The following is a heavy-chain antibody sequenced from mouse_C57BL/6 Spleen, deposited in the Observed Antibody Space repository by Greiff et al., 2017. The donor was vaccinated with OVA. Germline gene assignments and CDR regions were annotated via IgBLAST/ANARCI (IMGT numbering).Heavy chain of an antibody. D-gene: IGHD2-4*01. J-gene: IGHJ4*01. Sequence: QVQLQQSGAELVRPGSSVKLSCKASGYTFTSYWMDWVKQRPGQGLEWIGNIYPSDSETHYNQKFKDKATLTVDKSSSTAYMQLSSLTSEDSAVYYCARLYDYDGGNYAMDYWGQGTSVTVSS. CDR2: IYPSDSET. CDR1: GYTFTSYW. CDR3: ARLYDYDGGNYAMDY. V-gene: IGHV1-61*01.